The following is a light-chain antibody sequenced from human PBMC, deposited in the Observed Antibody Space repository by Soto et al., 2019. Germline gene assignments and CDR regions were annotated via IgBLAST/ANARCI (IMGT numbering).Light chain of an antibody. Sequence: DVQMTQSPSSLSASVGDRVTITCRASQDINSYLAWYQQKPGNAPKSLIYGASSLQTGVPSRFSGSESGTDFTLTISNLQPEDSATSYCQQYNIYPLIFGGGTKVEIK. J-gene: IGKJ4*01. V-gene: IGKV1D-16*01. CDR3: QQYNIYPLI. CDR1: QDINSY. CDR2: GAS.